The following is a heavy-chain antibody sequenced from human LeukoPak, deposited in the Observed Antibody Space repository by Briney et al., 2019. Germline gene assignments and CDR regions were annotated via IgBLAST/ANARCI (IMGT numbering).Heavy chain of an antibody. J-gene: IGHJ4*02. V-gene: IGHV4-34*01. D-gene: IGHD2-2*01. CDR1: GGSFSGYY. CDR3: ARGRVVPGGMPGVEGPNDY. Sequence: SETLSLTCAVYGGSFSGYYWSWIRQPPGKGLEWIGEINHSGSTNYNPSLKSRVTISVDTSKNQFYLKLSSVTAADTAVYYCARGRVVPGGMPGVEGPNDYWGQGTLVTVSS. CDR2: INHSGST.